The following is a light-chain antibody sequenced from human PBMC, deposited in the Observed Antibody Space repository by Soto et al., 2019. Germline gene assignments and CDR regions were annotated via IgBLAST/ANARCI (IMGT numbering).Light chain of an antibody. Sequence: EIVLTQSPGTLSLSPRERATLSCRASQSVSSNFLAWYQEKLGQAPRLLIYGASKRATGIPDRFSGSGSGTDFTLTISRLEPEDFAVFYCQVYGPSPPITFGQGTRLEI. CDR2: GAS. CDR1: QSVSSNF. CDR3: QVYGPSPPIT. V-gene: IGKV3-20*01. J-gene: IGKJ5*01.